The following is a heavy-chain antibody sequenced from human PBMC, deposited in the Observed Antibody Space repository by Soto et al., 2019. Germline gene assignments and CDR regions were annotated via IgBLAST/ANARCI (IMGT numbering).Heavy chain of an antibody. D-gene: IGHD3-16*01. V-gene: IGHV3-48*02. Sequence: EVQLVESGGGLVQPGGSLKLSCAVSGFTFSSHAMNWFRQAPGKGLEWVAYIHGTRSIIYYADSVKGRFTISRDNAKNSLYLQIDSLRDEDTALYYCARDARNADYDYWGQGTLVTVSS. J-gene: IGHJ4*02. CDR2: IHGTRSII. CDR3: ARDARNADYDY. CDR1: GFTFSSHA.